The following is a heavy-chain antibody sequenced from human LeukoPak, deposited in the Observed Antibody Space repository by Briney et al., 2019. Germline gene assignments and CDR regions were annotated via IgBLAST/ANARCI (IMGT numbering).Heavy chain of an antibody. J-gene: IGHJ4*02. V-gene: IGHV3-33*06. CDR3: AKAPSSSWYGGYFDY. Sequence: GGSLRLSCAASGFTFSSYGMNWVRQAPGKGLEWVAIIWYDGSNKYYADSVKGRFTISRDNSKNTLYLQMNSLRAEDMALYYCAKAPSSSWYGGYFDYWGQGTLVTVSS. CDR1: GFTFSSYG. CDR2: IWYDGSNK. D-gene: IGHD6-13*01.